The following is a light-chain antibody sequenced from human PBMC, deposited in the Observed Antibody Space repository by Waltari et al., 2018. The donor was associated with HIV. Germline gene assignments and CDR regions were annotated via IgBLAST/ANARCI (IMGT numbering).Light chain of an antibody. V-gene: IGLV1-47*01. Sequence: QSVLSQPPSASGTPGPRVTISCSGSSSNIGRFSVYWYRQVPGTTPQLLIYRNNQRPSGGPDRFSGSKSGTSASLAISGLRSEDEAYYYCAAWNDNLSGVVFGGGTELTVL. CDR3: AAWNDNLSGVV. CDR2: RNN. J-gene: IGLJ2*01. CDR1: SSNIGRFS.